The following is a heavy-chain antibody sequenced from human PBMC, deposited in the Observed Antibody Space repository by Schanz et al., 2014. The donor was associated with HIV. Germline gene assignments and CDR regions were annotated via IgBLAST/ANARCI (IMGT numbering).Heavy chain of an antibody. J-gene: IGHJ4*02. CDR1: GFTLSSYS. V-gene: IGHV3-23*04. Sequence: EVQLVESGGGLVKPGGSLRLSCAASGFTLSSYSMNWVRQAPGKGLEWVSAISGSGGSTYYADSVNGRFTISRDNSKNTLYLQMTTLRTEDTAVYYCAKPEYDSRGNSQSHFDYWGQGTLVTVSS. CDR3: AKPEYDSRGNSQSHFDY. D-gene: IGHD3-22*01. CDR2: ISGSGGST.